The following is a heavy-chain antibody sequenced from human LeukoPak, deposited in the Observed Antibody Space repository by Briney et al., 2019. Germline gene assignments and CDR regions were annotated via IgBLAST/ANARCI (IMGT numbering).Heavy chain of an antibody. V-gene: IGHV4-59*01. CDR2: IHYSGST. CDR1: GGSISSYY. Sequence: SETLSLTCSVSGGSISSYYWSWIRQPPGKGLEWVGYIHYSGSTNYNPSLKSRVTISVDTPKNQFSLNLSSVTAADTAVYYCARLKDYDDLRGWFDPWGQGTLVTVSS. J-gene: IGHJ5*02. CDR3: ARLKDYDDLRGWFDP. D-gene: IGHD4-17*01.